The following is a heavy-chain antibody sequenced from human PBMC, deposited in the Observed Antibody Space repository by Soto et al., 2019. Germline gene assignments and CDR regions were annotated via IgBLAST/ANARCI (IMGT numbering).Heavy chain of an antibody. J-gene: IGHJ4*02. Sequence: SVKVSCKASGGTFSSYAVSWVRQAPGQGLEWMGGIIPIFGTANYAQKFQGRVTITADESTSTAYMELSSLRSEDTAVYYCASTSFKIPRRGYCSRGSCQAPFDYWGQGTRVTVSP. CDR2: IIPIFGTA. D-gene: IGHD2-15*01. CDR3: ASTSFKIPRRGYCSRGSCQAPFDY. V-gene: IGHV1-69*13. CDR1: GGTFSSYA.